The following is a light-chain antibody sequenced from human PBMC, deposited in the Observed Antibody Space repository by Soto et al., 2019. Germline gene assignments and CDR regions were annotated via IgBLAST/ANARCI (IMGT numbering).Light chain of an antibody. J-gene: IGKJ4*01. CDR2: GAS. CDR1: QSVSSDY. CDR3: QRYNNWPLT. V-gene: IGKV3-20*01. Sequence: EIVLTQSPDTLSLSPGERATLSCRASQSVSSDYLVWYQQKPGQAPRLLIYGASRRATGIPDRFSGSGSGTDFILTISRLEPEDFAVYYCQRYNNWPLTFGGGTKV.